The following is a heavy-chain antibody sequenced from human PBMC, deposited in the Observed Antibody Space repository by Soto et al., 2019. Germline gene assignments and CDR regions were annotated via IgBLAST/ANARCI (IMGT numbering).Heavy chain of an antibody. CDR2: IYHSGST. D-gene: IGHD1-26*01. CDR1: GGSISSSNW. V-gene: IGHV4-4*02. Sequence: PSETLSLTCAVSGGSISSSNWWSWVRQPPGKGLEWIGEIYHSGSTNSNPSLKSRVTISVDKSKNQFSLKLSSVTAADTAVYYCARVSGSYYYGMDVWGQGTTVTVSS. J-gene: IGHJ6*02. CDR3: ARVSGSYYYGMDV.